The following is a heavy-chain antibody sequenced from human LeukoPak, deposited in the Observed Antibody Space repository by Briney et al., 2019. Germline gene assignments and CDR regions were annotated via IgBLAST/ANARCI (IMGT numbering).Heavy chain of an antibody. CDR3: ARDPGGDSGSYYYWFDP. Sequence: SETLSLTCTVSDGSINSYYWNWIRQPPGKGLEWIGYIYYSGITNYNPSLKSRVTISVDTSKNQFSLTLSSVTAADTAVYYCARDPGGDSGSYYYWFDPWGQGTLVTVSS. V-gene: IGHV4-59*01. D-gene: IGHD3-10*01. CDR2: IYYSGIT. CDR1: DGSINSYY. J-gene: IGHJ5*02.